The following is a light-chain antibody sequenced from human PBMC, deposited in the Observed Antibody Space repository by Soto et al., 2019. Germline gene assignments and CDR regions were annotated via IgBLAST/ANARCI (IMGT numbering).Light chain of an antibody. CDR2: EVS. V-gene: IGLV2-8*01. CDR3: SSYAGSNYVV. J-gene: IGLJ2*01. CDR1: SSDVGGYHY. Sequence: QSALTQPPSASGSPGQSVTISCTGTSSDVGGYHYVSWYQQHPGKAPKLMIYEVSKRTSGVPDRISGSKSGNTASLTVSGLQAEDEADYYCSSYAGSNYVVFGGWTKLTVL.